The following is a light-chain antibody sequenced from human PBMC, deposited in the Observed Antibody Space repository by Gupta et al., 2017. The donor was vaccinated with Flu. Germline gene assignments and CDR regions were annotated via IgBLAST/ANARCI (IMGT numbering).Light chain of an antibody. Sequence: DIVMTQSPDSLAVSLGERATINCKSSQSVLYSSNNKNYLAWYQQKPGQPPKLLIYWASTRESGVPDRFSGSGSGTDFTLTISSLQAEDVAVYYCQQYDNNIRTFGQGTKVEIK. CDR3: QQYDNNIRT. CDR2: WAS. J-gene: IGKJ1*01. CDR1: QSVLYSSNNKNY. V-gene: IGKV4-1*01.